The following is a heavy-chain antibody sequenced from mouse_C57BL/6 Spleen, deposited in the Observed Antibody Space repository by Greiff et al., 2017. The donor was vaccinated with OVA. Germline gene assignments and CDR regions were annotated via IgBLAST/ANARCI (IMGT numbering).Heavy chain of an antibody. CDR3: ARPAPHYYGSSFDV. Sequence: VQLQQSGPELVKPGASVKISCKASGYSFTGYYMNWVKQSPEKSLEWIGEINPSTGGTTYNQKFKAKATLTVDKSSSTAYMQLKSLTSEDSAVYDCARPAPHYYGSSFDVWGTGTTVTVSS. CDR1: GYSFTGYY. D-gene: IGHD1-1*01. J-gene: IGHJ1*03. CDR2: INPSTGGT. V-gene: IGHV1-42*01.